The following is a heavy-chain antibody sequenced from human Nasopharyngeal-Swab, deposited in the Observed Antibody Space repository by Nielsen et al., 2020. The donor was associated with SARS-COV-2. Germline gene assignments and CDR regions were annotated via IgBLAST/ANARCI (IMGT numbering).Heavy chain of an antibody. V-gene: IGHV4-39*02. CDR1: GGSISSSSYY. CDR2: IYYSGST. CDR3: ARERTDDNWFDP. Sequence: SETLSLTCTVSGGSISSSSYYRGWIRQPPGKGLEWIGSIYYSGSTYYNPSLESRVTISVDTSKNQFSLKLSSVTAADTAVYYCARERTDDNWFDPWGQGTLVTVSS. J-gene: IGHJ5*02.